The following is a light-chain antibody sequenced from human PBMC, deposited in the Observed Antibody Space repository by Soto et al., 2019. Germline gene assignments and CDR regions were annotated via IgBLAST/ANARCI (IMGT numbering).Light chain of an antibody. CDR3: QQLNSYPPV. J-gene: IGKJ4*01. CDR2: AAS. CDR1: QGISSY. V-gene: IGKV1-9*01. Sequence: IQLTQSPFSLSASVGDRVTITCRASQGISSYLAWYQQKPGKAPKLLIHAASTLQSGVPSRFSGSGSGTDFTLTISSLQPEDFVTYYCQQLNSYPPVFGGGTKVEIK.